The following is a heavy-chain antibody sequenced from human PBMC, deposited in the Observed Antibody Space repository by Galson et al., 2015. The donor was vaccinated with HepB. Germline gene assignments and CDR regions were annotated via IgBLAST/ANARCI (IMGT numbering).Heavy chain of an antibody. D-gene: IGHD6-13*01. V-gene: IGHV3-33*01. CDR3: ARDWYSSHNLDY. CDR1: GFTFSSYG. Sequence: SLRLSCAASGFTFSSYGMHWVRQAPGKGLEWVAVIWYDGSNKYYADSVKGRFTISRDNSKNTLYLQMNSLRAEDTAVYYCARDWYSSHNLDYWGQGTLVTVSS. J-gene: IGHJ4*02. CDR2: IWYDGSNK.